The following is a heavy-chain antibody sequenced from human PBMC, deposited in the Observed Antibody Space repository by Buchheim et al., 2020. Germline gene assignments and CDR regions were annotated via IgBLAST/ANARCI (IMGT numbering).Heavy chain of an antibody. CDR3: ASLWVSRDWFDP. V-gene: IGHV4-34*01. Sequence: QVQLQQWGAGLLKPSETLSLTCAVYGGSFSGYYWSWIRQPPGKGLEWIGGINHSGSTNYNPSLKSRVTISVDTSKNQFSLKLSSVTAADTAVYYCASLWVSRDWFDPWGQGTL. CDR1: GGSFSGYY. J-gene: IGHJ5*02. D-gene: IGHD1-26*01. CDR2: INHSGST.